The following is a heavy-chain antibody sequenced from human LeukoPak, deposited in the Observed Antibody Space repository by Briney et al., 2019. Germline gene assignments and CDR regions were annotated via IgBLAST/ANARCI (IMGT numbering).Heavy chain of an antibody. CDR2: ISSTDGTT. Sequence: PGGSLRLSCVASGFTFSDYFMSWIRQAPGKGLEWVAYISSTDGTTNYADSVEGRFTISRDNAEKSLYLEMNSLRAEDTAVYYCARWAGRFDFDYWGQGTLVTVSS. J-gene: IGHJ4*02. D-gene: IGHD6-19*01. CDR1: GFTFSDYF. CDR3: ARWAGRFDFDY. V-gene: IGHV3-11*01.